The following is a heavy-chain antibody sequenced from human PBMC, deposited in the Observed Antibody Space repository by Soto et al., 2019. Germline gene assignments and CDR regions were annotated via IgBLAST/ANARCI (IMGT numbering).Heavy chain of an antibody. J-gene: IGHJ6*03. CDR3: ARTTSFGVVIRRYYYYVDG. Sequence: SETLSLTCTVSGGSISSDYWTWIRQPPGERLEWIGYIYYNGNTNYNSSLKSRVTISIDTSKNQFSLKLSSVTAADTAVYYCARTTSFGVVIRRYYYYVDGWGKGSTVTVCS. CDR2: IYYNGNT. CDR1: GGSISSDY. D-gene: IGHD3-3*01. V-gene: IGHV4-59*12.